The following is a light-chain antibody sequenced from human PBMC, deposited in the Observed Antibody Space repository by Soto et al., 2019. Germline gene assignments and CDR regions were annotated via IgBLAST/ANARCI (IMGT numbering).Light chain of an antibody. Sequence: EVVLTQSPGTLSWSPGESATLSCRASQLITNDFLAWYQQKPGQVPRLIIYVASKSATDFPDRFSGSGSGTAFNLTLNRLEPGDFAVYYCQQYGASPRTFGPGTKLEIK. V-gene: IGKV3-20*01. J-gene: IGKJ1*01. CDR1: QLITNDF. CDR2: VAS. CDR3: QQYGASPRT.